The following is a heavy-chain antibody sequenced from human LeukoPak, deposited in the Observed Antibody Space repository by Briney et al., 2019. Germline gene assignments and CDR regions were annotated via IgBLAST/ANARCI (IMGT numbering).Heavy chain of an antibody. J-gene: IGHJ2*01. CDR1: GFPFSSYG. Sequence: GASLKISCAASGFPFSSYGMHWVRRAPGKGLEWVAVIWYDGSNKYYADSVKGRFTISRDNSKNTLYLQMNSLRAEDTAVYYCAKSGCSGGSCYSGTYFDLWGRGTLVTVSS. CDR2: IWYDGSNK. CDR3: AKSGCSGGSCYSGTYFDL. D-gene: IGHD2-15*01. V-gene: IGHV3-33*06.